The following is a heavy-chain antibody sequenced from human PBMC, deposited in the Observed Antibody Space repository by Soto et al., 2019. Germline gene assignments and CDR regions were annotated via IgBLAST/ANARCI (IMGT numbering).Heavy chain of an antibody. CDR2: ISYDGSNK. V-gene: IGHV3-30-3*01. D-gene: IGHD3-10*02. J-gene: IGHJ4*02. Sequence: QVQLVESGGGVVQPGRSLRLSCAASGFTFSSYAIHWVRQAPGKGLEWVAVISYDGSNKYYADSVKGRFTISRDNSENTEYLQRSSQKDEDTAVYYCARGYGDYVRSVGDYWGQGTLVTVSS. CDR3: ARGYGDYVRSVGDY. CDR1: GFTFSSYA.